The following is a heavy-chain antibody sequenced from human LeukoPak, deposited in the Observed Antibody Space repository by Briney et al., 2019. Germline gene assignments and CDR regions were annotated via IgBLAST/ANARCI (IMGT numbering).Heavy chain of an antibody. CDR3: ARGAHYYDSSGYYLCDY. CDR2: ISAYNGNT. J-gene: IGHJ4*02. D-gene: IGHD3-22*01. Sequence: ASVKASCKASGYTFTSYGISWVRQAPGQGLEWMGWISAYNGNTNYAQKLQGRVTMTTDTSTSTAYMELRSLRSDDTAVYYCARGAHYYDSSGYYLCDYWGQGTLVTVSS. V-gene: IGHV1-18*01. CDR1: GYTFTSYG.